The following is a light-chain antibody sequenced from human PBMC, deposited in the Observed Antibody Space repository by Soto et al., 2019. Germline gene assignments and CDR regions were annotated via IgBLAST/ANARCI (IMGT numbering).Light chain of an antibody. V-gene: IGKV1-5*03. J-gene: IGKJ2*01. CDR2: KAS. Sequence: DIQMTQSPSILSASVGDRVIITCRASQDVSQWLAWYQQKPGKAPKLLIYKASQLESGVPSRFSGRGSGTEFTLTIRDLQPDDFETYFCQQYDSDSYTFGQGTKLDIK. CDR1: QDVSQW. CDR3: QQYDSDSYT.